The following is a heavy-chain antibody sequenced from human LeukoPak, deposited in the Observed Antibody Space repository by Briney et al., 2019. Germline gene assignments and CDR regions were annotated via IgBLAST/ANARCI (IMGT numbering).Heavy chain of an antibody. J-gene: IGHJ5*02. V-gene: IGHV3-30*02. CDR2: IRHDGSLI. D-gene: IGHD4-17*01. CDR3: ARGDDYGSNTRLPKFNWFDP. CDR1: GFSFKTDG. Sequence: GGSLRLSCVASGFSFKTDGMHWVRQARGKGPEWVAFIRHDGSLIHYAESAKGRFTISRDNSKNTLYLQMNSLRPDDTAVYYCARGDDYGSNTRLPKFNWFDPWGQGSLVTVSS.